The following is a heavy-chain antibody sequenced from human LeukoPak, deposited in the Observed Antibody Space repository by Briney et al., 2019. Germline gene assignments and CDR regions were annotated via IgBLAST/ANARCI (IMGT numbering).Heavy chain of an antibody. CDR2: IYYSGST. Sequence: PSETLSLTCTVSGGSASSGSYYWSWIRQPPGKGLEWIGYIYYSGSTNYNPSLKSRVTISVDTSKNQFSLKLSSVTAADTAVYYCARDNPTTGAFDIWGQGTMVTVSS. CDR1: GGSASSGSYY. V-gene: IGHV4-61*01. CDR3: ARDNPTTGAFDI. D-gene: IGHD1-14*01. J-gene: IGHJ3*02.